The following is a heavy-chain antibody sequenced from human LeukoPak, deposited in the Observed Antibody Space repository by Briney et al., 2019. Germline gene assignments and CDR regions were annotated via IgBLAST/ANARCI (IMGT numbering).Heavy chain of an antibody. J-gene: IGHJ4*02. V-gene: IGHV4-28*03. CDR3: ARGPTYQPIDF. CDR1: GYSISSSNW. D-gene: IGHD2-2*01. Sequence: SDTLSLTCAVSGYSISSSNWWGWIRQPPGKGLEWIASIHYSETTYYNPSLKSRVTISVDTSKNHFSLKLSSVTAADTAVYYCARGPTYQPIDFWGQGTLVTVSS. CDR2: IHYSETT.